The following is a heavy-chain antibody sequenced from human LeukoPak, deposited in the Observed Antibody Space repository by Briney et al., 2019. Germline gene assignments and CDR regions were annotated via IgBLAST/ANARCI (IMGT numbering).Heavy chain of an antibody. J-gene: IGHJ6*03. Sequence: ASVKVSCKASGYTFTSYGISWVRQAPGQGLEWMGRISAYNGNTNYAQKFQGRVTMTTDTSTSTAYMELRSLRSDDTAVYSCAREQLRNYYYYMDVWGKGTTVTVSS. CDR2: ISAYNGNT. CDR3: AREQLRNYYYYMDV. V-gene: IGHV1-18*01. CDR1: GYTFTSYG. D-gene: IGHD4-17*01.